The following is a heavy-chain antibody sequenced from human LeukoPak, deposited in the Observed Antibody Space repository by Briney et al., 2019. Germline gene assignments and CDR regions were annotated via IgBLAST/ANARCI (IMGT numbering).Heavy chain of an antibody. CDR3: ARRWYFDL. CDR2: ISYDETNK. J-gene: IGHJ2*01. CDR1: GFTFSSYA. Sequence: GGSLRLSCAASGFTFSSYAMHWVRQAPGKGLEWVAVISYDETNKYYADSVQGRFTISRDNSKNTLYLQMNSLRAEDTALYYCARRWYFDLWGRGTLVTVSS. V-gene: IGHV3-30*04.